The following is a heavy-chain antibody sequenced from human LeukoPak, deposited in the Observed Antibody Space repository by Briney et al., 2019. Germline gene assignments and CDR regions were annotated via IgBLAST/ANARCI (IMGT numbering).Heavy chain of an antibody. Sequence: PGGSLRLSCAASGFTFSSYSMNWVRQAPGKGLEWVSSISSSSSYIYYADSVKGRFTISRDNAKNSLYLQMNSLRAEDTAVYYCARVSIPYYYYYYMDVWGKGTTVTVSS. D-gene: IGHD2-21*01. CDR1: GFTFSSYS. V-gene: IGHV3-21*01. CDR2: ISSSSSYI. CDR3: ARVSIPYYYYYYMDV. J-gene: IGHJ6*03.